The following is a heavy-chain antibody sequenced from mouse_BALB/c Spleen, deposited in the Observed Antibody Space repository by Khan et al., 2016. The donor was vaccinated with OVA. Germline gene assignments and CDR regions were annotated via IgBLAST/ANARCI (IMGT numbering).Heavy chain of an antibody. Sequence: QVQLKDSGPGLVAPSQSLSITCTVSGFSLTGFGINWVRQPPGKGLEWLGMIWGDGSTDYNSVLKSRLSISKDNSKSQVFLKMNSLQTDDTARYYCARELRLGGFAYWGQGTLVTVSA. CDR2: IWGDGST. D-gene: IGHD1-2*01. J-gene: IGHJ3*01. V-gene: IGHV2-6-7*01. CDR3: ARELRLGGFAY. CDR1: GFSLTGFG.